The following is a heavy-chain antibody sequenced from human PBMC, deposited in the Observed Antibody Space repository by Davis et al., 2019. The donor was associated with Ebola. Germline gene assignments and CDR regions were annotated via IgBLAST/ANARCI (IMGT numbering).Heavy chain of an antibody. D-gene: IGHD1-1*01. V-gene: IGHV4-31*03. CDR3: ARGLLEPRGYYGMDV. J-gene: IGHJ6*04. CDR2: IYYSGST. CDR1: AGSISSGGYY. Sequence: LRLSCTVSAGSISSGGYYWSWIRQHPGKGLEWIGYIYYSGSTYYNPSLKSRVTISVDTSKNQFSLKLSSVTAADTAVYYCARGLLEPRGYYGMDVWGKGTTVTVSS.